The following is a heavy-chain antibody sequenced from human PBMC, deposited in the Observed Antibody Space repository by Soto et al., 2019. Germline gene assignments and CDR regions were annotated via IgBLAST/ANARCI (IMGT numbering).Heavy chain of an antibody. CDR3: AREEQTGANYYLDY. V-gene: IGHV1-2*02. Sequence: GASVKVSCKASGYTFTGYYIHWVRQAPGQGLEWMGSISPHSGGPNYAQRFQGRVTMTRDTSMTTAYMEMSGLTSDDTAVYYCAREEQTGANYYLDYWGQGTLVTVSS. CDR1: GYTFTGYY. J-gene: IGHJ4*02. D-gene: IGHD7-27*01. CDR2: ISPHSGGP.